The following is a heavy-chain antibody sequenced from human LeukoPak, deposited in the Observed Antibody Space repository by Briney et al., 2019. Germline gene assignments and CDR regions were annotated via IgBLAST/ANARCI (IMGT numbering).Heavy chain of an antibody. CDR2: INPHSGGT. J-gene: IGHJ4*02. V-gene: IGHV1-2*02. CDR1: GGTFSSYA. D-gene: IGHD6-19*01. Sequence: GASVKVSCKASGGTFSSYAISWVRQAPGQGLEWMGWINPHSGGTNYAQKFQGRVTMTRDTSISTAYMELSRLRSDDTAVYYCARGPQVSSGWFLFDYWGQGTLVTVSS. CDR3: ARGPQVSSGWFLFDY.